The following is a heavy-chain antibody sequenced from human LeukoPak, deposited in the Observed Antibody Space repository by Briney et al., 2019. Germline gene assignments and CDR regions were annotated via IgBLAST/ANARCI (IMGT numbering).Heavy chain of an antibody. CDR3: ARDIGIDTAMDYYFDY. CDR2: IWYDGSNK. V-gene: IGHV3-33*01. CDR1: GYTFTSYG. D-gene: IGHD5-18*01. J-gene: IGHJ4*02. Sequence: SCKASGYTFTSYGMHWVRQAPGKGLEWVAVIWYDGSNKYYADSVKGRFTISRDNSKNTLYLQMNSLRAEDTAVYYCARDIGIDTAMDYYFDYWGQGTLVTVSS.